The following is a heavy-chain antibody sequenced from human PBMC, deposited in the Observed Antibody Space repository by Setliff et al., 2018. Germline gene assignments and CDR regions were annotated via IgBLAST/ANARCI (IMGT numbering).Heavy chain of an antibody. CDR2: IYHNGNT. D-gene: IGHD5-12*01. CDR3: ARDQWVRSPPLYFSYGMDV. Sequence: SETLSLTCAVSGASINSGTYFWSWIRQPPGKGLEWIGYIYHNGNTNFNPSLKSRVTISLDTSKNQLSLKLTSVTAADTAVYYCARDQWVRSPPLYFSYGMDVWGLGTTVTVSS. V-gene: IGHV4-61*01. CDR1: GASINSGTYF. J-gene: IGHJ6*02.